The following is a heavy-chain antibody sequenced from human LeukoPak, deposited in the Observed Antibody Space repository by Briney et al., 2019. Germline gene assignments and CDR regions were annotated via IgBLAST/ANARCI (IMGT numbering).Heavy chain of an antibody. CDR1: GFTFSSYA. CDR3: ARVPIAVAGYYFDY. J-gene: IGHJ4*02. Sequence: GGSLRLSCAASGFTFSSYAMHWVRQAPGKGLEWVAVISYDGSNKYYADSVKGRFTISRDNSKNTLYLQMNSLRAEDTAVYYCARVPIAVAGYYFDYWGQGTLVTVSS. D-gene: IGHD6-19*01. V-gene: IGHV3-30-3*01. CDR2: ISYDGSNK.